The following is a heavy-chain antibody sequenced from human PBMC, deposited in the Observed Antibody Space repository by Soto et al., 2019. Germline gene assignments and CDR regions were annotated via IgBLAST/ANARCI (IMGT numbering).Heavy chain of an antibody. J-gene: IGHJ4*02. CDR3: AWFYGSGNFPYDS. CDR2: FNVYTCIT. D-gene: IGHD3-10*01. Sequence: QVQLVQSGAEIKKPGASVEVSCKASGYTFTTYGITWVRQAPGQGLEWMGWFNVYTCITDYAQKVQGRVTMTTDTYTSRAYMELRSLRSADTAVYYCAWFYGSGNFPYDSWGQGTLVTVSS. V-gene: IGHV1-18*01. CDR1: GYTFTTYG.